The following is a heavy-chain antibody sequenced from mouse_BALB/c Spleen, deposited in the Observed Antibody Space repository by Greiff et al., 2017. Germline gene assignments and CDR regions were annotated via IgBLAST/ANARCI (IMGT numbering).Heavy chain of an antibody. V-gene: IGHV5-12-1*01. J-gene: IGHJ1*01. CDR2: ISSGGGST. CDR1: GFAFSSYD. D-gene: IGHD1-1*01. CDR3: ARQDYGSSSWYFDV. Sequence: EVQVVESGGGLVKPGGSLKLSCAASGFAFSSYDMSWVRQTPEKRLEWVAYISSGGGSTYYPDTVKGRFTISRDNAKNTLYLQMSSLKSEDTAMYYCARQDYGSSSWYFDVWGAGTTVTVSS.